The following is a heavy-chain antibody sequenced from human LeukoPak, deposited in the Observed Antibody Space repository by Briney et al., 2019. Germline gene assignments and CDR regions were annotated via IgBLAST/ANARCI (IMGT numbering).Heavy chain of an antibody. J-gene: IGHJ5*02. CDR2: ISDSGDKT. V-gene: IGHV3-23*01. CDR3: AKESKYYP. D-gene: IGHD3-10*01. CDR1: GFTFSSYA. Sequence: GGPLRLSCAASGFTFSSYAITWVRQAPGKGLEWLSAISDSGDKTYYADSVKGRFTISRDNSKNALYLQMNSLRAEDTAVYYCAKESKYYPWGQGTLVTVSS.